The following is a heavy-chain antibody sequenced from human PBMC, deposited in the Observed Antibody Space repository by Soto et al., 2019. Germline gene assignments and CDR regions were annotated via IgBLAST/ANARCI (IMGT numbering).Heavy chain of an antibody. J-gene: IGHJ4*02. V-gene: IGHV3-33*01. CDR1: GFTFNNYG. CDR3: TRAAIKGELLDY. Sequence: GSLRLSCAASGFTFNNYGMHWVRQAPGKGLEWVALIWHDGSNKGYADSVKGRFTISRDNSKNTVNLQMNSLRVEDTAVYYCTRAAIKGELLDYWGQGTQVTVSS. CDR2: IWHDGSNK. D-gene: IGHD1-26*01.